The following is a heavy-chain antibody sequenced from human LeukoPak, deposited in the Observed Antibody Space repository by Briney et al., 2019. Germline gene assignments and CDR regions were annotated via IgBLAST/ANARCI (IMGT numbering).Heavy chain of an antibody. V-gene: IGHV3-30*02. Sequence: QSGGSLRLSCAASGFSFSKYAMHWVRQAPGKGLEWVSFIRYDGNIKNYADSVKGRFTISRDNSKDTLYLQMNGLRAEDTAVYYCTKGDDYGANTRLPKFNWFDPWGQGALVTVSS. D-gene: IGHD4-23*01. CDR2: IRYDGNIK. J-gene: IGHJ5*02. CDR1: GFSFSKYA. CDR3: TKGDDYGANTRLPKFNWFDP.